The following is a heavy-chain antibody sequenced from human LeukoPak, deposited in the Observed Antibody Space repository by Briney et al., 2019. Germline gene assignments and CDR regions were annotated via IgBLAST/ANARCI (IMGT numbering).Heavy chain of an antibody. CDR1: GFTFSSYA. V-gene: IGHV3-30*04. J-gene: IGHJ4*02. CDR2: IPYDGSNK. Sequence: GGSLRLSCAASGFTFSSYAMHWVRQAPGKGLEWVALIPYDGSNKYYADSVKGRITISRDNSLYLQMKRLRAEDTAVYYCAKDIVLISASIGGTPDYWGQGTLVTVSS. D-gene: IGHD2-2*02. CDR3: AKDIVLISASIGGTPDY.